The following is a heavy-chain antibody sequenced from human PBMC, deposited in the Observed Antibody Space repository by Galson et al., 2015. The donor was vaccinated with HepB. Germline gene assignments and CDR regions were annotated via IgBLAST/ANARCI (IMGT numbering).Heavy chain of an antibody. J-gene: IGHJ6*03. D-gene: IGHD3-10*01. Sequence: SLRLSCAASGFTFSSYDMHWVRQATGKGLEWVSAIGTAGDTYYPGSVKGRFTISRENAKNSLYLQMNSLRAGDTAVYYCARGGIMVQGANHKDPSPDYYYYYYMDVWGKGTTVTVSS. CDR1: GFTFSSYD. CDR2: IGTAGDT. CDR3: ARGGIMVQGANHKDPSPDYYYYYYMDV. V-gene: IGHV3-13*01.